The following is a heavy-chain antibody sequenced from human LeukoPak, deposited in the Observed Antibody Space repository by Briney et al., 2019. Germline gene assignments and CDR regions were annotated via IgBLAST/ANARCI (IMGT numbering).Heavy chain of an antibody. CDR3: ARYNWNDPYYFDC. Sequence: RSSETLSLTCTVSGGSISSGGYYWSWIRQHPGKGLEWIGYIYYSGSTYYNPSLKSRGTISVDTSKEQLSLKLRSVTAADTAVYYCARYNWNDPYYFDCWGQGILVTVSS. J-gene: IGHJ4*02. D-gene: IGHD1-20*01. CDR2: IYYSGST. CDR1: GGSISSGGYY. V-gene: IGHV4-31*03.